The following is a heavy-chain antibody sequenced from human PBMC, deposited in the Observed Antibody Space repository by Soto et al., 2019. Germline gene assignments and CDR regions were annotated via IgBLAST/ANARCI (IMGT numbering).Heavy chain of an antibody. Sequence: QVQLVQSGAEVKKPGASVKVSCKASGYTLNTYGITWVRQAPGQGLEWMGWISANNDHTNYPQKLQCRVTMPTDTATSTAYMGRGVGTADDTAVYYCARGMDLASWGKATLATASS. CDR1: GYTLNTYG. J-gene: IGHJ4*02. V-gene: IGHV1-18*01. CDR2: ISANNDHT. CDR3: ARGMDLAS.